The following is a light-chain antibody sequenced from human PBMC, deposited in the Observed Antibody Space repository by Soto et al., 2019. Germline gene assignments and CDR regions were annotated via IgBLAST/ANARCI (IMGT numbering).Light chain of an antibody. CDR1: QTISSW. J-gene: IGKJ1*01. CDR3: QQYNSYQWT. CDR2: KAS. Sequence: DIQMTQSPSTLSGSVGDRVTITCRASQTISSWLAWYQQKPGKAPKLLIYKASTLKSGVPSRFSGSGSGPEFTLTITSLQPDDFATYYCQQYNSYQWTLGQGPKAESK. V-gene: IGKV1-5*03.